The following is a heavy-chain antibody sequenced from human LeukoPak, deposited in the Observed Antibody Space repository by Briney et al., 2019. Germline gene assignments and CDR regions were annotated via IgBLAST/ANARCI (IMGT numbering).Heavy chain of an antibody. Sequence: ASVKVSCKASGYTFTDYYIHWMRQAPGQGLEWMGWINSNGGGTNYAQKFQGRATMTRDTSISTAYVELSRLRSDDTAVYYCASAYYGSGSYPSPGYFQHWGQGTLVTVSS. CDR3: ASAYYGSGSYPSPGYFQH. J-gene: IGHJ1*01. V-gene: IGHV1-2*02. D-gene: IGHD3-10*01. CDR1: GYTFTDYY. CDR2: INSNGGGT.